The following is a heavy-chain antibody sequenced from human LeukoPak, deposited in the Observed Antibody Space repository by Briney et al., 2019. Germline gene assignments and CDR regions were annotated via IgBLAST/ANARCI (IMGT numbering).Heavy chain of an antibody. Sequence: SETLSLTCTVSGGSISSYYWSWIRQPPGKGLECIGYVYYSDSTNYNPSLKSRVTVSVDTSKNQFSLKLTSVTAADTAVYYCARFPGSAEYRHYYYMDVWGKGTTVTVSS. V-gene: IGHV4-59*01. J-gene: IGHJ6*03. CDR2: VYYSDST. CDR3: ARFPGSAEYRHYYYMDV. D-gene: IGHD2-15*01. CDR1: GGSISSYY.